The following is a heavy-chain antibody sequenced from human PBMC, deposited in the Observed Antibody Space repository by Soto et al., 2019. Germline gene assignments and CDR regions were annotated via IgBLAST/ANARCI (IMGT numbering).Heavy chain of an antibody. CDR3: ARCDYDRSGPSDY. CDR2: INHSGNT. V-gene: IGHV4-34*01. Sequence: QVQLQQWGAGLLKPSETLSLTCGVYGGSFSGYYWSWIRQPPGKGLEWIGEINHSGNTKYSPSLKSRVARSVDTSENQFSLKFSSATAADTAVYYCARCDYDRSGPSDYWGQGILVTVSS. D-gene: IGHD3-22*01. J-gene: IGHJ4*02. CDR1: GGSFSGYY.